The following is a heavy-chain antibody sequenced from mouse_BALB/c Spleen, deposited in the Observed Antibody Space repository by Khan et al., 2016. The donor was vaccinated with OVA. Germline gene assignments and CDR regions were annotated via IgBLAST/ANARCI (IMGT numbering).Heavy chain of an antibody. V-gene: IGHV1-7*01. CDR3: ASRGLYVIFAS. CDR1: GYTFTAYW. CDR2: IDPSTDYT. D-gene: IGHD2-12*01. Sequence: GAELAKPGASVKMSCKASGYTFTAYWVHWVKQRPGQGLEWIGYIDPSTDYTEYNQRFKDKATLTTDKSSSTAYMQLSSLTSEDSAVCSWASRGLYVIFASWGQGSLVTVSA. J-gene: IGHJ3*01.